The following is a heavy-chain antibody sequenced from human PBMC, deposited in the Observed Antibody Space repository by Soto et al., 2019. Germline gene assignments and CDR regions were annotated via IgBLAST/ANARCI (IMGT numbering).Heavy chain of an antibody. J-gene: IGHJ4*02. Sequence: GASVKVSCKASGYTFTSYAMHWVRQAPGQRLEWMGWINAGNGNTKYSQKFQGRVTITRDTSASTAYMEMSSLRSEDTAVYYYARVVKNSYVYPPLVSPLPFDYGGQGTLVTVSS. D-gene: IGHD5-18*01. CDR3: ARVVKNSYVYPPLVSPLPFDY. CDR1: GYTFTSYA. V-gene: IGHV1-3*01. CDR2: INAGNGNT.